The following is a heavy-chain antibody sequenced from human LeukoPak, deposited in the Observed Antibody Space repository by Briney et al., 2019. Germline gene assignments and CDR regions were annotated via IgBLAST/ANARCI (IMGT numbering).Heavy chain of an antibody. CDR3: ARDSSPYYDYVWGSYRSYYDY. V-gene: IGHV3-74*01. J-gene: IGHJ4*02. CDR1: GFTFSSYW. Sequence: PGGSLRLSCAASGFTFSSYWMHWVRKAPGKGLVWASRINSDGSSTSYAHSVKGRFTISRDNAKTTLYLQMNSLRAEDTAVYYCARDSSPYYDYVWGSYRSYYDYWGQGTLVTVSS. CDR2: INSDGSST. D-gene: IGHD3-16*02.